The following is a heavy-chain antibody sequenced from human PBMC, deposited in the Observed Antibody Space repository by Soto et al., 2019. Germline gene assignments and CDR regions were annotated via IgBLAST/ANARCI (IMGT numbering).Heavy chain of an antibody. CDR1: GGSISSGGYY. CDR2: IYYSGST. CDR3: ARDGDSSGYLGAFDI. Sequence: QVQLQESGPGLVKPSQTLSLTCTVSGGSISSGGYYWSWIRQHPGKGLEWIGYIYYSGSTYYNPSLKSRVTISVDTSKNQVSRKLSSVTAADTAVYYCARDGDSSGYLGAFDIWGQGTMVTVSS. V-gene: IGHV4-31*03. J-gene: IGHJ3*02. D-gene: IGHD3-22*01.